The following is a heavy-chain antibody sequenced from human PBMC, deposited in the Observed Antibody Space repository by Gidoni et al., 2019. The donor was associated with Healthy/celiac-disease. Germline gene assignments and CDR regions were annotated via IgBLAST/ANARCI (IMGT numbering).Heavy chain of an antibody. J-gene: IGHJ3*02. D-gene: IGHD3-9*01. CDR1: GFTFSSYS. Sequence: EVQLVESGRGLVKPGGSLRLSCAASGFTFSSYSMNWVRQAPGKGLEWVSSISSSSSYIYYADSVKGRFTISRDNAKNSLYLQMNSLRAEDTAVYYCARVKSFDNDAFDIWGQGTMVTVSS. V-gene: IGHV3-21*01. CDR3: ARVKSFDNDAFDI. CDR2: ISSSSSYI.